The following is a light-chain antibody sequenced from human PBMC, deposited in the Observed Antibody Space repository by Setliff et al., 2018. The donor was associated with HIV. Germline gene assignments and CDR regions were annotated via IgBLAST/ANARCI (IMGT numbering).Light chain of an antibody. V-gene: IGLV1-47*01. Sequence: GAPGQTVTISCSGSGSNIETHYVYWYQQFPGTAPKLLIYRNDQRPSGVPARFSGSKSGTSAALTISDLRAEDEAEYFCAAWNDRPTGIYVFGTGTKGTVL. CDR1: GSNIETHY. CDR3: AAWNDRPTGIYV. J-gene: IGLJ1*01. CDR2: RND.